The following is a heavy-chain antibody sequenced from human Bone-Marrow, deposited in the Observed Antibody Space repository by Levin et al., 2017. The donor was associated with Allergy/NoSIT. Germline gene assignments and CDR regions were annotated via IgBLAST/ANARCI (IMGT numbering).Heavy chain of an antibody. Sequence: GGSLRLSCAASGFTFSGHGMHWVRQAPGKGLEWVAVISYDGSNAYYAESVKGRFTISRDNSKNTLSLQMNSLRAEDTAIYYCAKDRRAYTGSLDYWGQGTLVTVSS. D-gene: IGHD1-26*01. CDR1: GFTFSGHG. V-gene: IGHV3-30*18. CDR3: AKDRRAYTGSLDY. CDR2: ISYDGSNA. J-gene: IGHJ4*02.